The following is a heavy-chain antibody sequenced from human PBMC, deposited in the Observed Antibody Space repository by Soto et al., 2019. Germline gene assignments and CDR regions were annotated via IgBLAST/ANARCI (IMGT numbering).Heavy chain of an antibody. CDR2: IIPILGIA. V-gene: IGHV1-69*04. CDR1: GGTFSSYT. J-gene: IGHJ4*02. D-gene: IGHD5-12*01. CDR3: ARDHGYNSARFFDY. Sequence: SVKVSCKASGGTFSSYTISWVRQAPEQGLEWMGRIIPILGIANYAQKFQGRVTITADKSTSTAYMELSSLRSEDTAVYYCARDHGYNSARFFDYWGQGTLVTVSS.